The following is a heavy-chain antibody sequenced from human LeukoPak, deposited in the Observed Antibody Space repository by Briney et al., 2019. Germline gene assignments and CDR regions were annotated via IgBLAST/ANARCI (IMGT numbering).Heavy chain of an antibody. CDR3: AKDRPRDYSSRQGFSDNWFDP. D-gene: IGHD3-22*01. V-gene: IGHV3-23*01. CDR1: RFTFSSYA. CDR2: ISDSGDTA. J-gene: IGHJ5*02. Sequence: GGSLRLSSAASRFTFSSYAMTWVRQAPGKGLDWGSTISDSGDTAFYADSVRGRFTISTDNTKNTLYLQLNSLRVEDTAVYYCAKDRPRDYSSRQGFSDNWFDPWGQGTLVTVSS.